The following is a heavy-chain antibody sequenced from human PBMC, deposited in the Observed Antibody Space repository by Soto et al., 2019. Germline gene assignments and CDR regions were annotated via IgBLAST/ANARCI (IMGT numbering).Heavy chain of an antibody. Sequence: QVQRVESGGGVVQPGRSLRLSCAASGFNFSSYAMLWVRQAPGKGLEWVAVIAYDGRNRYYADAVKGRFTISRDNSKNTLYLQMNSLRIEDTAVYYCARELERVFDYWGQGTLVTVSS. CDR1: GFNFSSYA. CDR2: IAYDGRNR. V-gene: IGHV3-30*04. J-gene: IGHJ4*02. D-gene: IGHD1-1*01. CDR3: ARELERVFDY.